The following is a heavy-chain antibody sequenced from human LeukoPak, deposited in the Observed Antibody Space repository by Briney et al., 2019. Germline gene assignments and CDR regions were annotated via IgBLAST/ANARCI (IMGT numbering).Heavy chain of an antibody. J-gene: IGHJ6*02. CDR1: GFTFSSYS. CDR2: ISSSSSYI. CDR3: ARDLNTRGMDV. Sequence: GGSLRLSCAASGFTFSSYSMNWVRQAPGKGLEWVSSISSSSSYIYYADSVKGRFTISRDNAKNSLYLQMNSLRAEDTAVYYCARDLNTRGMDVWGQGTTVTVSS. V-gene: IGHV3-21*01.